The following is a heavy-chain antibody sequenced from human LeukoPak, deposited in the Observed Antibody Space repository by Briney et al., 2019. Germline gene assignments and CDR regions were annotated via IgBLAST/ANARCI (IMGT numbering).Heavy chain of an antibody. V-gene: IGHV1-2*02. D-gene: IGHD2-8*01. CDR2: INPNSGGT. J-gene: IGHJ3*02. Sequence: ASVKVSCKASGYTFTGYYMHWVRQAPGQGLEWMGWINPNSGGTNYAQKFQGRVTMTRDTSISTAYMELSRLRSDDTAVYYCARDQSDIVLMVYGEDAFDIWGQGTMVTVSS. CDR3: ARDQSDIVLMVYGEDAFDI. CDR1: GYTFTGYY.